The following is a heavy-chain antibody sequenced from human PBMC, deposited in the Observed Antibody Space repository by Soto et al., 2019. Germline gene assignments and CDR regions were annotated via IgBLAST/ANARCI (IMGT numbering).Heavy chain of an antibody. CDR3: ASAPTMRGAYVDY. Sequence: GASVKVSCKTSGYSFTSYYIHWVRQAPRQGLEWMGIINPSDLTTYYAQKFQGRVTMTSDTSTSTVYMELSSLRSEDTAVYYCASAPTMRGAYVDYWGQGALVTVSS. CDR2: INPSDLTT. V-gene: IGHV1-46*01. J-gene: IGHJ4*02. CDR1: GYSFTSYY.